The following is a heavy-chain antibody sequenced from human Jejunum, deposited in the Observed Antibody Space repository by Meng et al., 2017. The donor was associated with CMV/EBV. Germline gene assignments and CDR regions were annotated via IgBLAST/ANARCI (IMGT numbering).Heavy chain of an antibody. CDR1: VDSVASNSAA. CDR2: TYYRSKYYN. Sequence: VPLRRSGPRLLKPPQTLSPALSIPVDSVASNSAAWNWVRQSPWRVLEWLRRTYYRSKYYNDYALSVKSRITINPDTSKTQFSLQLNSVTPEDTAIYDCARDWGDVRGGFDFWGQGTLVTVSS. D-gene: IGHD3-10*02. J-gene: IGHJ4*02. CDR3: ARDWGDVRGGFDF. V-gene: IGHV6-1*02.